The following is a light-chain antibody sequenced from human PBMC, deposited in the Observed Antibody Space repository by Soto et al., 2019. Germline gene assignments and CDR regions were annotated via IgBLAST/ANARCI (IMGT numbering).Light chain of an antibody. J-gene: IGKJ1*01. CDR3: QQYGSSPRT. CDR1: QSISSY. CDR2: AAS. Sequence: DIQMTQSTSSLSASVGDRVTITCRSSQSISSYLNWYQQKPGKAPKLLIYAASSLQSGVPSRFSGSGSGTDFTLTISSLQPEDFATYYCQQYGSSPRTFGQGSKVDI. V-gene: IGKV1-39*01.